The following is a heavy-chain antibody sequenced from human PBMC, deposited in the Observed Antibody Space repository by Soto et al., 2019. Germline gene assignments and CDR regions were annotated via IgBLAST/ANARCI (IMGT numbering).Heavy chain of an antibody. CDR2: MNPNSGNT. CDR1: GYTFTSYD. Sequence: QVQLVQSGAEVKKPGASVKVSCKASGYTFTSYDINWVRQASRQGLEWRGWMNPNSGNTGYAQKLQGRVTMSRNTSLSTAYMELSSLRSEATAVYYCARGNGYGSGGSCYLTYYFYLDVWGKGTTVTVSS. D-gene: IGHD2-15*01. V-gene: IGHV1-8*01. J-gene: IGHJ6*03. CDR3: ARGNGYGSGGSCYLTYYFYLDV.